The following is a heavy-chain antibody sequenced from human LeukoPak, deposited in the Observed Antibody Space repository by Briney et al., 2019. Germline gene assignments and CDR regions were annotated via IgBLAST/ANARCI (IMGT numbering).Heavy chain of an antibody. D-gene: IGHD6-19*01. V-gene: IGHV3-66*01. Sequence: PGGSLRLSCAASGFTVSSNYMSWVRQAPGKGLEWVSVIYSGGSTYYADSVKGRFTISRDNSKNTLYLQMNSLRAEDTAVYYCAREAVAGHYYFDYWGQGTLVTVSS. CDR3: AREAVAGHYYFDY. CDR1: GFTVSSNY. CDR2: IYSGGST. J-gene: IGHJ4*02.